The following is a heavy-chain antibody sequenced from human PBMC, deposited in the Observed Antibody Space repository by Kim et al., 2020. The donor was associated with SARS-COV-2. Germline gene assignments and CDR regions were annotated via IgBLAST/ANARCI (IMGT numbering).Heavy chain of an antibody. CDR1: GFTFSGYP. Sequence: GGSLRLSCAASGFTFSGYPINWVRQAPGKGLEWVSTINSGGGTTYYADSVKGRFTVSRDNSKNTLYLQMNYLRAEDTAVYYCAKDRGVTSVHFGELDSRGQGTLVTVSS. D-gene: IGHD3-10*01. J-gene: IGHJ4*02. V-gene: IGHV3-23*01. CDR2: INSGGGTT. CDR3: AKDRGVTSVHFGELDS.